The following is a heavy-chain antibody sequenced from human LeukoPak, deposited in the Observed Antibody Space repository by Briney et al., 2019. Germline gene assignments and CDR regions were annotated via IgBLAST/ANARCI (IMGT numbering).Heavy chain of an antibody. Sequence: SETLFLTCTVSGYSISSGYYWGWIRQPPGKGLEWIGSIYHSGSTYYNPSLKSRVTISVDTSKNQFSLKLSSVTAADTAVYYCARGIFMITFGGVIASARDNWFDPWGQGTLVTVSS. D-gene: IGHD3-16*02. V-gene: IGHV4-38-2*02. CDR3: ARGIFMITFGGVIASARDNWFDP. CDR1: GYSISSGYY. CDR2: IYHSGST. J-gene: IGHJ5*02.